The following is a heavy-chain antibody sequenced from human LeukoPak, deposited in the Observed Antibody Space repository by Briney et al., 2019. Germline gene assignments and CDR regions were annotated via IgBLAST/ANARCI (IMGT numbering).Heavy chain of an antibody. CDR1: GGSISSYY. J-gene: IGHJ2*01. CDR2: IYYSGST. CDR3: ARPKLDMATTNWYFDL. Sequence: KPSETLSLTCTVSGGSISSYYWSWIRQPPGKGLEWIAYIYYSGSTNYNPSLKSRVTISVDTSKNQFSLKLRSVTAADTAVYYCARPKLDMATTNWYFDLWGRGTLVTVSS. V-gene: IGHV4-59*01. D-gene: IGHD5-24*01.